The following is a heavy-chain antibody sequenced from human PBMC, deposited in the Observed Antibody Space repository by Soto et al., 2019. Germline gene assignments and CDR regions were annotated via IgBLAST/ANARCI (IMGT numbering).Heavy chain of an antibody. D-gene: IGHD3-22*01. Sequence: SETLSLTYTVSGGSISSYYWSWIRQPPGRGLEWIGFIYYAGSTKYNPSLNSRVTISVDTSKNQFSLKLSSVTAADTAVYYCARRLYYDSSGFEGGGMDVWGQGTTVTVSS. J-gene: IGHJ6*02. CDR1: GGSISSYY. CDR2: IYYAGST. V-gene: IGHV4-59*08. CDR3: ARRLYYDSSGFEGGGMDV.